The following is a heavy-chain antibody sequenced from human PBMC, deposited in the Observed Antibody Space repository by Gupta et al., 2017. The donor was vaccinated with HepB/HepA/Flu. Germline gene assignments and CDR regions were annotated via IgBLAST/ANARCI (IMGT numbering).Heavy chain of an antibody. CDR2: GRSSSSTI. CDR3: ARSLLRFSGRFDL. V-gene: IGHV3-48*02. J-gene: IGHJ4*02. D-gene: IGHD3-3*01. Sequence: YGRSSSSTIYYTDSVKGRFTISRDNTKKSLYLQMSSLRDEDSAVYYCARSLLRFSGRFDLWGQGTQVIVSS.